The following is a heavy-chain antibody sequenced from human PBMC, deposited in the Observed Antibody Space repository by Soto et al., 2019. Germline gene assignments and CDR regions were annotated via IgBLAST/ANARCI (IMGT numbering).Heavy chain of an antibody. CDR3: ARESYCSGGSCYPDAFDI. CDR1: GFTFSSYS. D-gene: IGHD2-15*01. V-gene: IGHV3-48*02. J-gene: IGHJ3*02. CDR2: ISSSSSTI. Sequence: EVQLVESGGGLVQPGGSLRLSCAASGFTFSSYSMNWVRQAPGKGLEWVSYISSSSSTIYYADSVKGRSTISRDNAKNEGYLQMNRLGDEDTAVYYCARESYCSGGSCYPDAFDIWGQGTMVTVSS.